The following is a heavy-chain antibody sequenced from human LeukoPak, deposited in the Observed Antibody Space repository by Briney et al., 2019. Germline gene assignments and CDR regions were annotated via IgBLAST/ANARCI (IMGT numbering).Heavy chain of an antibody. CDR3: ARELRYCSSTSCYALDP. CDR1: GGSISSYY. CDR2: IYYSGST. V-gene: IGHV4-59*12. Sequence: PSETLSLTCTVSGGSISSYYWSWIRQPPGKGLEWIGYIYYSGSTYYNPSLKSRVTISVDTSKNQFSLKLSSVTAADTAVYYCARELRYCSSTSCYALDPWGQGTLVTVSS. D-gene: IGHD2-2*01. J-gene: IGHJ5*02.